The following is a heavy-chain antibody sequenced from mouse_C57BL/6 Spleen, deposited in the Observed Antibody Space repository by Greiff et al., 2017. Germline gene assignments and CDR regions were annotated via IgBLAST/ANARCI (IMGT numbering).Heavy chain of an antibody. J-gene: IGHJ2*01. CDR3: SRAIYDGYYYYFDY. V-gene: IGHV1-75*01. CDR1: GYTFTDYY. D-gene: IGHD2-3*01. Sequence: QVHVKQSGPELVKPGASVKISCKASGYTFTDYYINWVKQRPGQGLEWIGWIFPGSGSTYYNEKFKGKATLTVDKSSRTAYMLLSSLTSEDSAVYFCSRAIYDGYYYYFDYWGQGTTLTVSS. CDR2: IFPGSGST.